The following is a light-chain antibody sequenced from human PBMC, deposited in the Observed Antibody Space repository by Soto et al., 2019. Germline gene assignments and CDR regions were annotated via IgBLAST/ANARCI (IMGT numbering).Light chain of an antibody. J-gene: IGKJ5*01. CDR3: QQRSNWPIT. CDR1: QSVSSY. CDR2: DTS. Sequence: EIVLAQSPATLSLSPGERASLSCRASQSVSSYLAWYQQKPGQAPRLLIYDTSNRAADIPARFSGSGSGTDFTLTISSLEPEDSAVYYCQQRSNWPITFGQGTRLEIK. V-gene: IGKV3-11*01.